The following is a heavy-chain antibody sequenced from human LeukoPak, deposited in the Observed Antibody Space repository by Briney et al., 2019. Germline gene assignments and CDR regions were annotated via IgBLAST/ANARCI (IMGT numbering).Heavy chain of an antibody. J-gene: IGHJ4*02. V-gene: IGHV3-64*04. CDR1: GFTFKSYA. D-gene: IGHD5-18*01. Sequence: GGSLRLSCSASGFTFKSYAMHWVRQAPGKGLEYVSSINTNGANTYYADSVKGRFTISRDNSKNTLYLQMNSLRAEDTAVYYCAKEIGVDTAMVTQSYWGQGTLVTVSS. CDR2: INTNGANT. CDR3: AKEIGVDTAMVTQSY.